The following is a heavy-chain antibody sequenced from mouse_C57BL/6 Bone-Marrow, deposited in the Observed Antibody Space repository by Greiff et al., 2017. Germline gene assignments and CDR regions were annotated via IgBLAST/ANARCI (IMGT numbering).Heavy chain of an antibody. CDR3: AKGAGTAWFAY. CDR1: GYSITSGYD. V-gene: IGHV3-1*01. J-gene: IGHJ3*01. Sequence: EVKLQESGPGMVKPSQSLSLTCTVTGYSITSGYDWHWIRHFPGNKLEWMGYISYSGSTNYNPYLKSRISITHDTSKNHFFLKLNSVTTEDTSTYYCAKGAGTAWFAYWGQGTLVTVSA. CDR2: ISYSGST. D-gene: IGHD4-1*01.